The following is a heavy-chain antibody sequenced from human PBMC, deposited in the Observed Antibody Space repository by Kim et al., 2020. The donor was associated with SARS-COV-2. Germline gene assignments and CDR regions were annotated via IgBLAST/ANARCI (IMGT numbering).Heavy chain of an antibody. Sequence: SETLSLTCTVSGGSVSSGSYYWSWIRQPPGKGLEWIGYIYYSGSTNYNPSLKSRVTISVDTSKNQFSLKLSSVTAADTAVYYCAREVWIQLWSTASYYYYGMDVWGQGTTVTVSS. V-gene: IGHV4-61*01. CDR1: GGSVSSGSYY. CDR2: IYYSGST. D-gene: IGHD5-18*01. CDR3: AREVWIQLWSTASYYYYGMDV. J-gene: IGHJ6*02.